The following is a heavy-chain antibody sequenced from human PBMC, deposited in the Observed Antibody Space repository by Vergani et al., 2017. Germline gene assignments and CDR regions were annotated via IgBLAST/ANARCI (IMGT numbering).Heavy chain of an antibody. CDR2: IYTSGST. Sequence: QVQLQVSGPGLVKPSQTLSLTCTVSGGSISSGSYYWSWIRQPAGKGLEWIGRIYTSGSTNYNPSLKSRVTMSVDTSKNQFSLKLSSVTAADTAVYYCARARARYYFDYWGQGTLVTVSS. CDR1: GGSISSGSYY. D-gene: IGHD3-10*01. J-gene: IGHJ4*02. CDR3: ARARARYYFDY. V-gene: IGHV4-61*02.